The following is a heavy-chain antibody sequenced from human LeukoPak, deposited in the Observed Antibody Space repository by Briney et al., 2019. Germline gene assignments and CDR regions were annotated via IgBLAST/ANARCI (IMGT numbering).Heavy chain of an antibody. CDR2: INPTGGST. CDR1: GYTFTSYG. D-gene: IGHD6-19*01. Sequence: ASVKVSCKASGYTFTSYGISWVRQAPGQGLEWMGIINPTGGSTGYAQNFQGRVTMTRDTSTSTVYMDLSSLRSEDTAVYYCARQYSSGWSYDYWGQGTLVTVSS. V-gene: IGHV1-46*01. J-gene: IGHJ4*02. CDR3: ARQYSSGWSYDY.